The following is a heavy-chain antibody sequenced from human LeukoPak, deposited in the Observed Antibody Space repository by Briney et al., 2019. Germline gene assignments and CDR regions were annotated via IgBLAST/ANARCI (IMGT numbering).Heavy chain of an antibody. Sequence: PSETLSLTCTVSGGSISSYYWSWIRQPPGKGLEWIGYIYYSGSTYYSPSLKSRITISLDTSKHQFSLKLNSVTAADTAVYYCASTYDGYLRAFDLWGQGTLVTVSS. D-gene: IGHD5-18*01. V-gene: IGHV4-59*12. J-gene: IGHJ3*01. CDR3: ASTYDGYLRAFDL. CDR2: IYYSGST. CDR1: GGSISSYY.